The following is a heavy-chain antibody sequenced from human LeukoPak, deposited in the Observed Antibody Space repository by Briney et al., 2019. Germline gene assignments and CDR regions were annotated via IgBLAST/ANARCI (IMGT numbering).Heavy chain of an antibody. CDR3: ARADSYDDYMDV. V-gene: IGHV1-18*01. D-gene: IGHD5-18*01. J-gene: IGHJ6*03. CDR1: GYTFTSYG. CDR2: ISAYNGNT. Sequence: ASVKVSCEASGYTFTSYGISWVRQAPGQGLEWMGWISAYNGNTNYAQKLQGRVTMTTDTSTSTAYMELRSLRSDDTAVYYCARADSYDDYMDVWGKGTTVTVSS.